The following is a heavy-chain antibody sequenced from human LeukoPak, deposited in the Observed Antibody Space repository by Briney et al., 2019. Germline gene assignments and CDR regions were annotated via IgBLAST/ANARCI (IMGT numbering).Heavy chain of an antibody. CDR2: INPNRGGT. V-gene: IGHV1-2*02. CDR3: ARDLAAAGPGRGDY. CDR1: EYTFTAYY. D-gene: IGHD6-13*01. Sequence: GASVKVSCKASEYTFTAYYLPWVRQDPGQGLEGMGGINPNRGGTNYAHKFQGSGTMTRDTSISTAYMELSRLRSDDTAVYYCARDLAAAGPGRGDYWGQGTLVTVSS. J-gene: IGHJ4*02.